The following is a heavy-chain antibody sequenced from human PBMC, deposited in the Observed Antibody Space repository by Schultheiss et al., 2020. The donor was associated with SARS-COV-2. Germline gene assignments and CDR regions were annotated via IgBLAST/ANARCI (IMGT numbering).Heavy chain of an antibody. CDR1: GYTFTSYG. J-gene: IGHJ6*02. Sequence: GESLKISCKASGYTFTSYGISWVRQAPGQGLEWMGWISAYNGNTNYAQKLQGRVTMTTDTSTSTAYMELRSLRSDDTAVYYCASLGIFGIYGMDVWGQGTTVTVSS. V-gene: IGHV1-18*04. D-gene: IGHD3-3*01. CDR2: ISAYNGNT. CDR3: ASLGIFGIYGMDV.